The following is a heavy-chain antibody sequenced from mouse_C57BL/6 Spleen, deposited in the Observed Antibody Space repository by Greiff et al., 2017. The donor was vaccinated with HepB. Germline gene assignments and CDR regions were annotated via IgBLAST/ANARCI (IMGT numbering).Heavy chain of an antibody. Sequence: VQLQQSGAELVRPGTSVKVSCKASGYAFTNYLIEWVKQRPGQGLEWIGVINPGSGGTNYNEKFKGKATLTADKSSSTAYMQLSSLTSEDSAVYFCARKKVGNYAFDYWGQGTTLTVSS. CDR2: INPGSGGT. CDR1: GYAFTNYL. V-gene: IGHV1-54*01. CDR3: ARKKVGNYAFDY. J-gene: IGHJ2*01. D-gene: IGHD2-1*01.